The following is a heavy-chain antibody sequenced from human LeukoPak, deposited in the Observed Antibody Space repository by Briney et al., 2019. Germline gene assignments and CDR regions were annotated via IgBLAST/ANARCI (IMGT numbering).Heavy chain of an antibody. Sequence: GRSLRLSCAASGFTFSSYAMHWVRQAPGKGLEWVAVISYDGSNKYYADSVKGRFTISRDNSKNTLYLQMNSLRAGDTAVYYCARSDDESYSSGWYWFDPWGQGTLVTVSS. CDR3: ARSDDESYSSGWYWFDP. D-gene: IGHD6-19*01. V-gene: IGHV3-30-3*01. J-gene: IGHJ5*02. CDR1: GFTFSSYA. CDR2: ISYDGSNK.